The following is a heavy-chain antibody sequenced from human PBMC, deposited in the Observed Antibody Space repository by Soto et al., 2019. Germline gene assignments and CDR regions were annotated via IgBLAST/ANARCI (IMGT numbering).Heavy chain of an antibody. Sequence: QVQLVQSGAEVKKPGASVKVSCKASGYTFTSYGISWVRQAPGQGPEWRGWISAYNGNTNYAQKLQGRVTMTTDTTTSTAYMELRSLTSDDTAVYYCARGFLAWLRPSFDYWGQGTLVTVSS. CDR1: GYTFTSYG. CDR3: ARGFLAWLRPSFDY. D-gene: IGHD3-3*01. V-gene: IGHV1-18*01. J-gene: IGHJ4*02. CDR2: ISAYNGNT.